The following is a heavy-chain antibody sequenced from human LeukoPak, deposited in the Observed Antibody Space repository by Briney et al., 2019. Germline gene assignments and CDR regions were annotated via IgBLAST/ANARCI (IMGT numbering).Heavy chain of an antibody. J-gene: IGHJ6*03. CDR1: GGSVSDFY. CDR3: ARRVGWPSTTYYYMDV. CDR2: IYSSGST. D-gene: IGHD6-19*01. Sequence: SETLSLTCSVSGGSVSDFYWSWIRQSPGQGLEYIAYIYSSGSTNYNPSLKSRVTISIDTSRNTFSLKMTSVTAADTAVYYCARRVGWPSTTYYYMDVWGRGTTVTIS. V-gene: IGHV4-59*02.